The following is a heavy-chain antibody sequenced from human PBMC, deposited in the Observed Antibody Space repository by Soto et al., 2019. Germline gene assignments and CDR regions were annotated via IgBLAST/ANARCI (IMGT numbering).Heavy chain of an antibody. CDR3: VHVRQAIFDF. V-gene: IGHV2-5*02. Sequence: QITLKESGPTPVKPKQTLTLTCSFSGFSLTTNGAGVAWVRQPPGKALECLTLVYWDDDTRYSPSLQNRLTINKDSSKNLVVLRLTDLDPRYTGTYFCVHVRQAIFDFWGQGTLVNV. J-gene: IGHJ4*02. CDR2: VYWDDDT. CDR1: GFSLTTNGAG. D-gene: IGHD3-10*01.